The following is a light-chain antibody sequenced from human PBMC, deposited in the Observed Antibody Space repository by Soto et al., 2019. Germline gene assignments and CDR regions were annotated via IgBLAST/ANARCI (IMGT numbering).Light chain of an antibody. CDR3: SSYTSSSTLV. Sequence: ALTQPASVSGSPGQSITISCTGTSSDVGGYNYVSWYQQHPGKAPKLMIYEVSNRPSGVSYRFSGSKSGNTASLTISGLQAEDEADYYCSSYTSSSTLVFGTGTKVTVL. CDR2: EVS. J-gene: IGLJ1*01. CDR1: SSDVGGYNY. V-gene: IGLV2-14*01.